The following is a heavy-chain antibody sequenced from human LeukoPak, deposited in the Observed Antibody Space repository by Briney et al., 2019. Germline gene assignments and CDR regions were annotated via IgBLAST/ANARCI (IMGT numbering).Heavy chain of an antibody. J-gene: IGHJ4*02. V-gene: IGHV3-23*01. CDR1: GFTFNTYA. D-gene: IGHD3-22*01. CDR3: AKPEVIVVHFNGFDY. CDR2: ISGSGGST. Sequence: SGGSLRLSCAASGFTFNTYAMSWVRQAPGKGLEWVSAISGSGGSTYYADSVKGRFTISRDNSKNTLYLQMNSLRAEDTAVYYCAKPEVIVVHFNGFDYWGQGTLVTVSS.